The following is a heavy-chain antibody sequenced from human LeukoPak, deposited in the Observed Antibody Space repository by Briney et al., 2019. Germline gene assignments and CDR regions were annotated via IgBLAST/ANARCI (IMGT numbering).Heavy chain of an antibody. CDR3: TTSVYPN. Sequence: GGSLRLSCAASGFTFSNAWMSWVPQAPGKGPEWVGRIKTKSDGGTTDYAAPVKGRFTISKDDSKNTLYLQMNSLKTEDTAVYYCTTSVYPNWGQGTLVTVSS. CDR2: IKTKSDGGTT. CDR1: GFTFSNAW. J-gene: IGHJ4*02. V-gene: IGHV3-15*01. D-gene: IGHD5/OR15-5a*01.